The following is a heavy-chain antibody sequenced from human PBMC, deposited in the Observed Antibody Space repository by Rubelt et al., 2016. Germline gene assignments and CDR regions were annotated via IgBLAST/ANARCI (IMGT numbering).Heavy chain of an antibody. CDR1: TFTSYG. D-gene: IGHD7-27*01. J-gene: IGHJ2*01. V-gene: IGHV3-33*01. Sequence: TFTSYGMHWVRQAPGKGLESVAVIWSDGSNKDYADSVKGRFTISRDNSKNTLYLERNSLGTEDTAVYYCAREAFRPGERYFAPWGRGTLVTVSS. CDR3: AREAFRPGERYFAP. CDR2: IWSDGSNK.